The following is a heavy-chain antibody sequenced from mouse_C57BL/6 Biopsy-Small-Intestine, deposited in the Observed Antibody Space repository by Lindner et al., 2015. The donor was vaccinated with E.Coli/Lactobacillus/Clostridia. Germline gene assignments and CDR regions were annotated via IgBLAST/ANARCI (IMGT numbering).Heavy chain of an antibody. J-gene: IGHJ3*01. CDR1: GYTFGDYY. Sequence: SVKVSCKASGYTFGDYYMHWVRQAPGQGPVWMGWINPNTGATYDSQNFQGRVTMTTDTSVTTAYMELSRLTSDDTAVYYCARDLDGHLDIWGQGTMVTVS. V-gene: IGHV1-84*02. CDR2: INPNTGAT. D-gene: IGHD1-1*01. CDR3: ARDLDGHLDI.